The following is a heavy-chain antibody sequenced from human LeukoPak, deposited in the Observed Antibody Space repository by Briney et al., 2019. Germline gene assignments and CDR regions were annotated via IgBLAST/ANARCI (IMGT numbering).Heavy chain of an antibody. V-gene: IGHV3-23*01. D-gene: IGHD2-21*02. CDR1: GFTFSRHA. J-gene: IGHJ4*02. CDR3: GRVSTVTANFDY. Sequence: GGSLRLSCGASGFTFSRHAMNWVRQPPGKGLEWVSGIDGSGSLTSYAGSVKGRFTISRDNSENRLYLQMNSLRAEDTAVYYCGRVSTVTANFDYWGQGSLVTVSS. CDR2: IDGSGSLT.